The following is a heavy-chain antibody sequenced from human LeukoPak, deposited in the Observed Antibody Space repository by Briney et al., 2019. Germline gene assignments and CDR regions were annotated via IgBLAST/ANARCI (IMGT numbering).Heavy chain of an antibody. CDR1: GFTVSSNY. CDR2: IYSGGST. Sequence: GGSLRLSCAASGFTVSSNYMSWVRQAPVKGLEWVSVIYSGGSTYYADSVKGRFTISRDNSKNTLYLQMNSLRAEDTAVYYCARDAAQYYGMDVWGKGTTVTVSS. V-gene: IGHV3-53*01. J-gene: IGHJ6*04. CDR3: ARDAAQYYGMDV.